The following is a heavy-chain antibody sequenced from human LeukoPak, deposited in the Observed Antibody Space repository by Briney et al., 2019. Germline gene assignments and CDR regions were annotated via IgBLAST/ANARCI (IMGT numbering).Heavy chain of an antibody. CDR3: ASGVVIGYCSSTSCYAIDY. CDR2: FDPEDGET. D-gene: IGHD2-2*01. CDR1: GYTLTELS. V-gene: IGHV1-24*01. J-gene: IGHJ4*02. Sequence: ASVKVSCKVSGYTLTELSMHWVRQAPGKGLEWMGGFDPEDGETIYAQKFQGRVTMTEDTSTDTAYMELSRLRSDDTAVYYCASGVVIGYCSSTSCYAIDYWGQGTLVTVSS.